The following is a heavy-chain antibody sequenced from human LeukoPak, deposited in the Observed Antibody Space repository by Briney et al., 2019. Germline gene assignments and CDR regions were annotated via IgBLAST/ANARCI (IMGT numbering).Heavy chain of an antibody. CDR3: AIRWFGELSLDY. J-gene: IGHJ4*02. D-gene: IGHD3-10*01. Sequence: PGGSLRLSCAASGFTVSSNYMSWVRQAPGKGLEWVSVIYSGGSTYYADSVKGRFTISRDNSKNTLYLQMNSLRAEDTAVYYCAIRWFGELSLDYWGQGTLVTVS. CDR2: IYSGGST. CDR1: GFTVSSNY. V-gene: IGHV3-53*01.